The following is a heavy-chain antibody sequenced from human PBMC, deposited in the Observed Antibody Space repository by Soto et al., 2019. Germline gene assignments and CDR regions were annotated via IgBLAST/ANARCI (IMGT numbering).Heavy chain of an antibody. J-gene: IGHJ5*02. D-gene: IGHD3-10*01. CDR1: RFTFSTYG. Sequence: EVQLLESGGGLVQPGGSLRLSCAASRFTFSTYGISWVRQAPGKGLEWVADISGSGGNTYYADSVQVRFTISRDNAKNTMYLQMNSLRAKDAAVDYCSKAAMVRGGGGFDPWGQGTLVTVSS. CDR3: SKAAMVRGGGGFDP. CDR2: ISGSGGNT. V-gene: IGHV3-23*01.